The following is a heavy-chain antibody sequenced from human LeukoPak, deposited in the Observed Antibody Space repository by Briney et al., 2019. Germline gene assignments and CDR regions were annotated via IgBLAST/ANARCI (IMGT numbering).Heavy chain of an antibody. Sequence: GGSLRLSCVASGFSLSGYWMYWVRQAPGKGLEWVANIKQDGSEKYYVDSVKGRFTISRDNAKNSLYLQMNSLRTEDTAVYYCVSFYETYWGRGTLVTVSS. D-gene: IGHD2/OR15-2a*01. V-gene: IGHV3-7*01. J-gene: IGHJ4*02. CDR1: GFSLSGYW. CDR2: IKQDGSEK. CDR3: VSFYETY.